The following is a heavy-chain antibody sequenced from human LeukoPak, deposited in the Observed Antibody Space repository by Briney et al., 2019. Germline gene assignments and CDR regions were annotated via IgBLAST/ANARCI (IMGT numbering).Heavy chain of an antibody. V-gene: IGHV3-48*04. D-gene: IGHD6-13*01. CDR2: ISSSSSTI. J-gene: IGHJ4*02. Sequence: GGSLRLSCAASGFTFSSYSMNWVRQAPGKGLEWVSYISSSSSTIHYADSVKGRFTISRDNAKNSLYLQMNSLRAEDTAVYYCARDGGSSWYHFNYWGQGTLVTVSS. CDR3: ARDGGSSWYHFNY. CDR1: GFTFSSYS.